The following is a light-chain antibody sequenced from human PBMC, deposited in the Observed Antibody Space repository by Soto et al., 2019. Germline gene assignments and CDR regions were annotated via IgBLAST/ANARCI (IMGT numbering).Light chain of an antibody. CDR1: GDLQRSHGYSY. CDR3: MQVLQTPYT. J-gene: IGKJ2*01. V-gene: IGKV2-28*01. Sequence: DIVMTQSPLSLPVIPGEPASISCRSSGDLQRSHGYSYLDWYLQKPGQSPQLLIYLGSNRASGVPDRFSGGGSGTDFTLKISRVEAEDVGVYYCMQVLQTPYTFGQGTRLEIK. CDR2: LGS.